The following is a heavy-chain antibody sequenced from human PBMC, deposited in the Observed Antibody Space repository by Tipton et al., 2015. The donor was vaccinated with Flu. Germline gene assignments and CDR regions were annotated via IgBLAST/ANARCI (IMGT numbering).Heavy chain of an antibody. CDR1: GFTFDAYA. J-gene: IGHJ3*02. CDR2: LGWNSGDI. V-gene: IGHV3-9*01. CDR3: ARDDAFDI. Sequence: SLRLSCAASGFTFDAYAMHWVRQAPGKGLEWVSGLGWNSGDIRYADSVKGRFTISRDNAKNSLYLQRNSLIPEDTALYYCARDDAFDIWGQGTMVTVAS.